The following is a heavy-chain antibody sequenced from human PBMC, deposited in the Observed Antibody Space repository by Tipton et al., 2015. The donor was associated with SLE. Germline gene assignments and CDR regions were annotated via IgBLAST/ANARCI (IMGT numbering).Heavy chain of an antibody. Sequence: TLSLTCAVYGGSISSRNWWSWIRQSPGKGLEWLGEINHGGGTNYNPSLKSRVTISVDTSKNQFSLKLSSVTAADTAVYYCARGGGSRITIFGVPYWYFDLWGRGTLVTVSS. V-gene: IGHV4-4*02. CDR3: ARGGGSRITIFGVPYWYFDL. D-gene: IGHD3-3*01. CDR2: INHGGGT. CDR1: GGSISSRNW. J-gene: IGHJ2*01.